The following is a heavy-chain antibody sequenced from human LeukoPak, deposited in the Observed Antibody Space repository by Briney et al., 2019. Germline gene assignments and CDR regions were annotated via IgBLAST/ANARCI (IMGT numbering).Heavy chain of an antibody. Sequence: GGSLRLSCTASGFTFSRYSMNWVRQAPGRGLEWVSSISRSSRDINNADSVKGCFIISRNNAKNSLNQQMNSLRDEDTAVYYCARDKEVGDYGDYVGGFDYWGQGTLVTVSS. CDR2: ISRSSRDI. CDR1: GFTFSRYS. J-gene: IGHJ4*02. V-gene: IGHV3-21*01. D-gene: IGHD4-17*01. CDR3: ARDKEVGDYGDYVGGFDY.